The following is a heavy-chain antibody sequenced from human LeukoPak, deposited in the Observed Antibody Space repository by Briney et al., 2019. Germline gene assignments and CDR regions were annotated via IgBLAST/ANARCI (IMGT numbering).Heavy chain of an antibody. J-gene: IGHJ4*02. CDR2: IYSGGST. CDR1: GFTVSSYY. CDR3: ARARGSYYGYYFDY. V-gene: IGHV3-66*01. D-gene: IGHD1-26*01. Sequence: GGSLRLSCTASGFTVSSYYMSWVRQAPGKGLEWVSDIYSGGSTYYAASLKSRFTISRDSSKNTLSLKLSSLRAEDTAVYYCARARGSYYGYYFDYWGQGTLVTVSS.